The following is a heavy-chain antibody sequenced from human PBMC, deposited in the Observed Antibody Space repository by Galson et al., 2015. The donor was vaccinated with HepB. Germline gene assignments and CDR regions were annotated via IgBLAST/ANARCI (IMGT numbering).Heavy chain of an antibody. D-gene: IGHD1-26*01. CDR1: GFTFSSYA. J-gene: IGHJ6*02. V-gene: IGHV3-23*01. CDR3: AKEGSYQTGGYYYYGMDV. CDR2: ISGSGGST. Sequence: SLRLSCAASGFTFSSYAMSWVRQAPGKGLEWVSAISGSGGSTYYADSVKGRFTISRDNSKNTLYLQMNSLRAEDTAVYYCAKEGSYQTGGYYYYGMDVWGQGTTVTVSS.